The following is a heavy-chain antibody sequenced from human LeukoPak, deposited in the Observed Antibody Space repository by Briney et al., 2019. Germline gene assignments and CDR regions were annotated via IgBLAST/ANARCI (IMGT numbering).Heavy chain of an antibody. V-gene: IGHV1-2*02. CDR2: INPNSGGK. Sequence: ASVKVSCKASGYTFTGYYMHWVRQAPGQGLEWMGWINPNSGGKNYAQKFQGRVTMTRDTSISTAYMELSRLRSDDTAVYYCARSRRIVVVPAAIGQNNWFHPWGQGTLVTVSS. J-gene: IGHJ5*02. CDR3: ARSRRIVVVPAAIGQNNWFHP. CDR1: GYTFTGYY. D-gene: IGHD2-2*02.